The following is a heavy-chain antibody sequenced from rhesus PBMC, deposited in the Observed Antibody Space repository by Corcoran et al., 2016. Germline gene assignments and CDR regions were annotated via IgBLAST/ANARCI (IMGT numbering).Heavy chain of an antibody. J-gene: IGHJ4*01. CDR2: SSGSSGST. V-gene: IGHV4-65*01. D-gene: IGHD6-31*01. CDR3: ASRIAAPFDY. CDR1: GGSISSSNL. Sequence: QVQLQESGPGLVKPSETLSLTCAVSGGSISSSNLWSWIRHPPGKGLEWIGYSSGSSGSTYFNPSLKRRVTISADTSKSQFSLKLSSVTAADTAVYYCASRIAAPFDYWGQGVLVTVSS.